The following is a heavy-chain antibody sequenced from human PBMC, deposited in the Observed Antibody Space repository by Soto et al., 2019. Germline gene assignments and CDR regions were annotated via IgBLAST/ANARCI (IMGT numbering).Heavy chain of an antibody. V-gene: IGHV3-30*03. CDR2: ISYDGSNK. D-gene: IGHD3-10*01. CDR1: GFTFSSNG. Sequence: QVQLVESGGGVVQPGRSLRLSCAASGFTFSSNGMHWVRQAPGKGLEWVAVISYDGSNKYYADSVKGRFTISRDNSKNTLYRQMNSLRADDTAVYYCARGSGSHSPHFDYWGQGTLIVVSS. J-gene: IGHJ4*02. CDR3: ARGSGSHSPHFDY.